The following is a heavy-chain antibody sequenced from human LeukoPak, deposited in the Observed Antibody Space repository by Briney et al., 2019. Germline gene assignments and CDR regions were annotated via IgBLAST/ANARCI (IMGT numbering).Heavy chain of an antibody. CDR2: IYTSGST. CDR1: GGSISSYY. Sequence: PSETLSLTCTVSGGSISSYYWSWLRQPAGKGLEWIGRIYTSGSTNYNASLKSRVSMSVDTSKNQFSLKLSSVTAADTAVYYCASSLRGYFDYWGQGTLVTVSS. J-gene: IGHJ4*02. V-gene: IGHV4-4*07. CDR3: ASSLRGYFDY. D-gene: IGHD4-17*01.